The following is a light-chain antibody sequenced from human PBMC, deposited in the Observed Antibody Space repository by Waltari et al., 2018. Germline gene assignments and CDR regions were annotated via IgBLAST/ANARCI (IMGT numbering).Light chain of an antibody. J-gene: IGLJ2*01. CDR3: SSYAGSNTVV. CDR1: SSDVGGYNY. V-gene: IGLV2-8*01. Sequence: QSALTQPPSASGSPGQSVTISCTGPSSDVGGYNYVSWDQQHPGKAPKLMIYEVSKRPSGVPDRFSGSKSGNTASLTVSGLQAEDEADYYCSSYAGSNTVVFGGGTKLTVL. CDR2: EVS.